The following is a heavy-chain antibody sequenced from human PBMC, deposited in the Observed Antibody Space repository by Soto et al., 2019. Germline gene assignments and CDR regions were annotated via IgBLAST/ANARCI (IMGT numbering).Heavy chain of an antibody. CDR2: MFYSGLT. CDR1: GYSVTSSDYY. J-gene: IGHJ6*02. CDR3: APLSVSLSGPYGIHV. D-gene: IGHD2-15*01. V-gene: IGHV4-39*01. Sequence: SETLSLTCSVSGYSVTSSDYYWAWIRQPPGKGLEWIGSMFYSGLTYYNPSLKSRVTLSVDTSKNQFSVRLNSVTAADTAVYYCAPLSVSLSGPYGIHVWGQGTPVTVSS.